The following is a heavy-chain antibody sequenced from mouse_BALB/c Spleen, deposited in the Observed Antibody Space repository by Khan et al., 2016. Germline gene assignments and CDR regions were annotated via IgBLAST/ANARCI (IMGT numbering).Heavy chain of an antibody. D-gene: IGHD2-4*01. CDR3: ASYYDYDGGFAY. CDR1: GFSLTGFS. Sequence: QVQLKQSGPGLVAPSQSLSITCTVSGFSLTGFSVNWVRQPPGKALEWLGMIWGDGSTDYNSALKSRLRFSKDDSKSQVFLKMNSLQTDDTARYCCASYYDYDGGFAYWGQGTLVTVSA. V-gene: IGHV2-6-7*01. J-gene: IGHJ3*01. CDR2: IWGDGST.